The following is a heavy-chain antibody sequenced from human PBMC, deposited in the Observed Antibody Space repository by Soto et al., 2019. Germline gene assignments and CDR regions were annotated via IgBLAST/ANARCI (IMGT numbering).Heavy chain of an antibody. CDR1: GGSISSGGYS. D-gene: IGHD5-18*01. J-gene: IGHJ4*03. CDR2: TYYRSKWYN. V-gene: IGHV6-1*01. Sequence: PSETLSLTCAVSGGSISSGGYSWHWIRQSPSRGLEWLGRTYYRSKWYNDYAVSVKSRITIAPDTSNNQFSLQLNSVTPEDTAVYYCARSGLSHGHFDYWGQGTLVTVSS. CDR3: ARSGLSHGHFDY.